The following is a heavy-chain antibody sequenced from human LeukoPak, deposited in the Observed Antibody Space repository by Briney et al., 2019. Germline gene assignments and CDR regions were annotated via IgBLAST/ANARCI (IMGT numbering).Heavy chain of an antibody. CDR3: AIDPVGTGHMDV. J-gene: IGHJ6*03. V-gene: IGHV3-30*04. D-gene: IGHD1-1*01. CDR1: GFTFSSYA. Sequence: GGSLRLSCAASGFTFSSYAIHWVRQAPGKGLEWVALISFDGSNKYYADSVKGRFTISRDNSKNTLYLQMNSLRAEDTAVYYCAIDPVGTGHMDVWGKGTTVTVSS. CDR2: ISFDGSNK.